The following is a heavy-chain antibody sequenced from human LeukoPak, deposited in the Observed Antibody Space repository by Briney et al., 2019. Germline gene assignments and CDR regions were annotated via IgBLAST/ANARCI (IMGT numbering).Heavy chain of an antibody. D-gene: IGHD3-10*01. V-gene: IGHV3-23*01. J-gene: IGHJ5*02. CDR3: AKDLGLWFGQLADH. CDR2: ISGSGGST. Sequence: GGSLRLSCAASGVTFSSDAMSGVRQAPGEGLEWVSAISGSGGSTYYADSVKGRFTTSRDNSKNTLYLQMNSLRAEDTAVYYCAKDLGLWFGQLADHWGQGPLVTVSS. CDR1: GVTFSSDA.